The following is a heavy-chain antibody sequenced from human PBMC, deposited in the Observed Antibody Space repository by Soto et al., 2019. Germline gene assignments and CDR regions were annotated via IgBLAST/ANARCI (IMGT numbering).Heavy chain of an antibody. Sequence: GSLRLSCAASGFTFSSYWMHWVRQAPGKGLVWVSRINSDGSSTSYADSVKGRFTISRDNAKNTLYLQMNSLRAEDTAVYYCARAALELPPSSYYGMDVWGQGTTVTVSS. CDR2: INSDGSST. CDR3: ARAALELPPSSYYGMDV. J-gene: IGHJ6*02. V-gene: IGHV3-74*01. CDR1: GFTFSSYW. D-gene: IGHD1-7*01.